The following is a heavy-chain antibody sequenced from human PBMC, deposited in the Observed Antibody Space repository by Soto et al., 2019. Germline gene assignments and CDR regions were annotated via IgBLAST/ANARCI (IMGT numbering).Heavy chain of an antibody. J-gene: IGHJ4*02. Sequence: EVQLVGTGGGLIQPGGSLRLSCTASGFTVSNSFLSWVRQAPGKGLEWVSAIFGGGNTYYSDSVKGRFTISRDNSRNTLDLQMTSLRAEDTAVYFCARHSIQAGMFDSWCQGTLVTVST. CDR3: ARHSIQAGMFDS. V-gene: IGHV3-53*02. CDR2: IFGGGNT. CDR1: GFTVSNSF. D-gene: IGHD2-2*02.